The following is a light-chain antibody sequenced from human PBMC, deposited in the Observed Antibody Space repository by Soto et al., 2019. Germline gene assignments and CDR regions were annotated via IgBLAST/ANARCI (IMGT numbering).Light chain of an antibody. V-gene: IGLV6-57*01. Sequence: NFMLTQPHSVSESPGKTVTISCTRSSGSIASNYVQWYQQRPGSSPTTVIYEDNQRPSGVPDRFSGSIDSSSNSASLTISGLKTEDEADYYCQSYDSSNHGVVFGVWTKLTVL. CDR1: SGSIASNY. CDR2: EDN. CDR3: QSYDSSNHGVV. J-gene: IGLJ2*01.